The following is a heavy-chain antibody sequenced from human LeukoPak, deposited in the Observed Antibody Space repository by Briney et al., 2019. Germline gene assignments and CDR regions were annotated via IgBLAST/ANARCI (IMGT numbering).Heavy chain of an antibody. J-gene: IGHJ6*03. D-gene: IGHD3-3*01. CDR3: ARGFYDFWSGYPRDATYYYCMDV. CDR2: INPSGST. CDR1: GGSVSGYY. Sequence: KPSETLSLTCAVYGGSVSGYYWRWIRQPPGKGLGWIGEINPSGSTNYNPSLKSRVTISVATSKNQFSLKLSSVTAADTAVYYCARGFYDFWSGYPRDATYYYCMDVWGKGTTVTVSS. V-gene: IGHV4-34*01.